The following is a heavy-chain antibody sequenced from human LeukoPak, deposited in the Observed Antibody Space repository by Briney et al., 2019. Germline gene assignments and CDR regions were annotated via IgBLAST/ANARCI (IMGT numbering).Heavy chain of an antibody. CDR3: ARAHSRRSVWGSYRPKYYFDH. J-gene: IGHJ4*02. Sequence: GGSLRLSCAASGFTFSSYWMHWVRQAPGKGLEWVSVIYSGGSTYYADSVKGRFTISRDNSKNTLYLQMNSLRAEDTAVYYCARAHSRRSVWGSYRPKYYFDHWGQGTLVTVSS. D-gene: IGHD3-16*02. CDR2: IYSGGST. CDR1: GFTFSSYW. V-gene: IGHV3-66*02.